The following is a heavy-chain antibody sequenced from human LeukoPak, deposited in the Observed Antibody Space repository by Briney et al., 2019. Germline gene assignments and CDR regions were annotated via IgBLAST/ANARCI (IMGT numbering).Heavy chain of an antibody. Sequence: SETLSLTCTVSGGSIRSYYWSWIRQPPGKGLKWIGYIYNTGSTVYNPSLKSPVTISVDTSKNQFSLQLSSVTAADTAVYYCARAGEVRDGYKGTFDYWGQGTLVTVPS. CDR3: ARAGEVRDGYKGTFDY. D-gene: IGHD5-24*01. V-gene: IGHV4-59*01. J-gene: IGHJ4*02. CDR1: GGSIRSYY. CDR2: IYNTGST.